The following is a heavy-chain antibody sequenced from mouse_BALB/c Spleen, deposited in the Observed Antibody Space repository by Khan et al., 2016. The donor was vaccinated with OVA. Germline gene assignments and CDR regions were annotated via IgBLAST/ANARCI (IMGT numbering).Heavy chain of an antibody. CDR2: ISTYYGDA. D-gene: IGHD4-1*01. J-gene: IGHJ3*01. CDR1: GYTFTDYA. CDR3: ARCGKFAY. V-gene: IGHV1S137*01. Sequence: QVQLLQPGAELVRPGVSVRISCKGSGYTFTDYAMHWVQQSHPKSLEWIGVISTYYGDADYNQKFKGKATMTVERSPSTVYMELDRLTSEDSAIYYCARCGKFAYWGQGTLVTVSA.